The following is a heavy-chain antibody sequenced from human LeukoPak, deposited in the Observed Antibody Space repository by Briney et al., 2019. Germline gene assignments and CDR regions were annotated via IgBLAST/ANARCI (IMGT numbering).Heavy chain of an antibody. CDR3: ARDSPYCSGGSCPYYYGMDV. CDR1: GFTFSSYS. V-gene: IGHV3-21*01. CDR2: ISSSSYI. J-gene: IGHJ6*02. Sequence: GGSLRLSCAASGFTFSSYSMNWVRQAPGKGLERVSSISSSSYIYYADSVKGRFTISRDNAKNSLYLQMNSLRAEDTAVYYCARDSPYCSGGSCPYYYGMDVWGQGTTVTVSS. D-gene: IGHD2-15*01.